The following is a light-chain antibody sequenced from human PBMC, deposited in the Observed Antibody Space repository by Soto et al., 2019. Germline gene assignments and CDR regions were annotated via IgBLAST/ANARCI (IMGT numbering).Light chain of an antibody. V-gene: IGKV3-15*01. Sequence: EIVMTQSPATLSVSPGERATLSCRAGQSISSNLAWYQQKPGQAPRLLIYGASTGATGIPARFSGSGSGTEFTLTISSLQSEDFAVYYCQQYNNWPLTFGGGPKVDIK. CDR1: QSISSN. J-gene: IGKJ4*01. CDR3: QQYNNWPLT. CDR2: GAS.